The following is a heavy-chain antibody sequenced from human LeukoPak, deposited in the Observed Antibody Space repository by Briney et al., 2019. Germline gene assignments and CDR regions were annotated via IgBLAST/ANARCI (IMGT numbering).Heavy chain of an antibody. J-gene: IGHJ6*02. D-gene: IGHD3-10*01. Sequence: SVKVSYKASGGTFRSYAISWVRQAPGQGLEWMGRIIPILGIANYAQKFQGRVTINADKSTSTAYMELSSLRSEDTAVYYCARDRGSGSYYKEPDYGMDVWGQGTTVTVSS. V-gene: IGHV1-69*04. CDR3: ARDRGSGSYYKEPDYGMDV. CDR2: IIPILGIA. CDR1: GGTFRSYA.